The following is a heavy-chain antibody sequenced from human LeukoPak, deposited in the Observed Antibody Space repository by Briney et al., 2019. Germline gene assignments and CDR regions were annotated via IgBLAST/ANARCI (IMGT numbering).Heavy chain of an antibody. CDR2: IYYIGSS. CDR1: GGSISSSHDQ. V-gene: IGHV4-39*01. J-gene: IGHJ4*02. D-gene: IGHD1-26*01. Sequence: PSETLSLTCTVTGGSISSSHDQWVWIRQPPGKGLEWIGSIYYIGSSYYSPSLKSRITISFDTSKNQFSLKLTSVTAADAAVYYCATRGIGDFHYWGQGTLVTVSS. CDR3: ATRGIGDFHY.